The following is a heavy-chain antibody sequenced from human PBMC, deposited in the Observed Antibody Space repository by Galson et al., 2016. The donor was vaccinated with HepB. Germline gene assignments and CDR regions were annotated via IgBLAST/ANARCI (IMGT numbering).Heavy chain of an antibody. Sequence: SVKVSCKASGYRFPTYGISWVRQAPGQGLEWLGWISANSGNTIYAQKFQDRVTMTRDKSASTVYMDLRSLRSDDTAEYYCARDVQFRFDYWGQGTLVTVSS. CDR3: ARDVQFRFDY. D-gene: IGHD4-11*01. CDR1: GYRFPTYG. CDR2: ISANSGNT. J-gene: IGHJ4*02. V-gene: IGHV1-18*04.